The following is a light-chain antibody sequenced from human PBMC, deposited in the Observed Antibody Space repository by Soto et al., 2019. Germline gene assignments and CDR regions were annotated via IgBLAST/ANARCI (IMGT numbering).Light chain of an antibody. CDR3: LKYTKDAPGT. V-gene: IGKV1-27*01. Sequence: DIQMTQSPSSLSASVGDRVTLTCRASQDIGPDLAWYQQRPGKVPKLLIYYVSNLQSGVPSRFSGSGSGTEFTLSISSLQPEDVATYYCLKYTKDAPGTFGQGTNVEI. CDR1: QDIGPD. CDR2: YVS. J-gene: IGKJ1*01.